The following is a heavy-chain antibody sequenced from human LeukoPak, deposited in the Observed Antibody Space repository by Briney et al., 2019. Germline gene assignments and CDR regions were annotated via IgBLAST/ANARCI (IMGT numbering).Heavy chain of an antibody. J-gene: IGHJ4*02. CDR2: ISADNGNT. D-gene: IGHD5-12*01. V-gene: IGHV1-18*04. CDR3: ARDRRGYSAYDGEGFDY. CDR1: GFTFKNYG. Sequence: ASVKVSCKASGFTFKNYGFSWVRQAPGQGLQWMGWISADNGNTKYAQNHQGRVIMTTDRSTGTAYVELTSLRSDDTAVYYCARDRRGYSAYDGEGFDYWGQGTLVTVSS.